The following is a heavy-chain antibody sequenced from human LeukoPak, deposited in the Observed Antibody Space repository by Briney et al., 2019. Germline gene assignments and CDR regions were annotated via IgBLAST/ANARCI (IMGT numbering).Heavy chain of an antibody. J-gene: IGHJ5*02. CDR1: VGTFSSYA. CDR3: ARGAVTTSFGIDP. D-gene: IGHD4-17*01. Sequence: ASVKVSCKASVGTFSSYAISWVRQAPGQGLEWMGGIIPIFGTANYAQKFQGRVTITADESTSTAHMELSSLRSEDTAVYYCARGAVTTSFGIDPWGQGTLVTVSS. CDR2: IIPIFGTA. V-gene: IGHV1-69*01.